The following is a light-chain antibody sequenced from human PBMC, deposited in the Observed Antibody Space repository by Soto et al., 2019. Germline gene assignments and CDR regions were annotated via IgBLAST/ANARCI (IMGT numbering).Light chain of an antibody. V-gene: IGKV3-15*01. CDR3: QQYQNLWT. CDR2: RAS. Sequence: IVMTQSPATLSVSPGERATLSCRAGQTIYSNVAWYQQRPGHAPRILIYRASTRATGVPARFSGSGSGTEFTLTISGLQSEDFALYYCQQYQNLWTLGQGTKVDI. J-gene: IGKJ1*01. CDR1: QTIYSN.